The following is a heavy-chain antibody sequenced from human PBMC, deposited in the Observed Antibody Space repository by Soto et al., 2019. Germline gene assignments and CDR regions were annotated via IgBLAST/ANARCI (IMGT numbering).Heavy chain of an antibody. Sequence: EVQLLESGGGLVQPGGSLRLSCAASGFTFSSYAMSWVRQAPGKGLEWVSAISGSGGSTYYPDSVNGRFTISRDNSKNTLYLQMSSLRAEDTAVYYCAKASGWFGEFDYWGAGTLVTVSS. CDR3: AKASGWFGEFDY. V-gene: IGHV3-23*01. CDR1: GFTFSSYA. D-gene: IGHD3-10*01. CDR2: ISGSGGST. J-gene: IGHJ4*02.